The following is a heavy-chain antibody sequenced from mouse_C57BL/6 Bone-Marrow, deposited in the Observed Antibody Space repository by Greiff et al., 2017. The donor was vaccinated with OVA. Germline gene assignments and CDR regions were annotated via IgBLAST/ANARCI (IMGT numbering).Heavy chain of an antibody. CDR1: GFSLTSYA. J-gene: IGHJ4*01. D-gene: IGHD3-2*02. CDR3: ARTAQATSFYAMDY. Sequence: QVQLQQSGPGLVAPSQSLSITCTVSGFSLTSYAISWVRQPPGKGLEWLGVIWTGGGTNCNSALKSRLSISKDNSKSQVFLKMNSLQTDDTARYYCARTAQATSFYAMDYWGQGTSVTVSS. V-gene: IGHV2-9-1*01. CDR2: IWTGGGT.